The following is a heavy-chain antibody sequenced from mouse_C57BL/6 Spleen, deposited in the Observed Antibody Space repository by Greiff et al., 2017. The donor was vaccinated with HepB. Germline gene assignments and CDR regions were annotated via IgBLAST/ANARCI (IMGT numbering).Heavy chain of an antibody. CDR1: GYTFTDYY. CDR2: IYPGSGNT. Sequence: QVHVKQSGAELVRPGASVKLSCKASGYTFTDYYINWVKQRPGQGLEWIARIYPGSGNTYYNEKFKGKATLTAEKSSSTAYMQLSSLTSEDSAVYFCAREGYGYGAMDYWGQGTSVTVSS. J-gene: IGHJ4*01. CDR3: AREGYGYGAMDY. V-gene: IGHV1-76*01. D-gene: IGHD2-2*01.